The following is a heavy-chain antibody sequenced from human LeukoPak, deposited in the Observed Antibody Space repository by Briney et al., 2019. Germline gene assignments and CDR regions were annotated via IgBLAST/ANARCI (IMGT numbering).Heavy chain of an antibody. J-gene: IGHJ4*02. CDR1: GFTFDDYA. D-gene: IGHD3-22*01. CDR3: AKDTAFYYDSSVYIDY. CDR2: ISWDGGST. Sequence: GGSLRLSCAASGFTFDDYAMHWVRQAPGKGLVGVFLISWDGGSTYYADSVKGRFTRPRNNSKNSLYLQMNSLRAEDTALYYCAKDTAFYYDSSVYIDYWGQGTLVTVSS. V-gene: IGHV3-43D*03.